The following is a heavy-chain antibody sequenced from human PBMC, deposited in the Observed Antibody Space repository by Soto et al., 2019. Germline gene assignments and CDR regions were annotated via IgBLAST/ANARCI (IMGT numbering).Heavy chain of an antibody. CDR2: ISHDGNNQ. J-gene: IGHJ4*02. CDR3: VREPLEIDNRFDY. V-gene: IGHV3-30-3*01. Sequence: QVQLVESGGGVVQPGGSLRLSCAASGFAFGSHAMHWVRQDPGKGLEWVAVISHDGNNQYYAGSVQGRFTFSRDNSKNTLSLQMNSLRVEDTAVYYCVREPLEIDNRFDYWGQGTLVTVSS. D-gene: IGHD1-1*01. CDR1: GFAFGSHA.